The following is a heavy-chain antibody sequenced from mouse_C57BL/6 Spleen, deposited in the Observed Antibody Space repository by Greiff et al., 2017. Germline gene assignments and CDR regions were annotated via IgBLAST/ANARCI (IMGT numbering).Heavy chain of an antibody. CDR1: GYTFTSYW. D-gene: IGHD3-1*01. V-gene: IGHV1-52*01. CDR2: IDPSDSET. CDR3: ARGATDAMDY. Sequence: QVQLQQPGAELVRPGSSVKLSCKASGYTFTSYWMHWVKQRPIQGLEWIGNIDPSDSETHYNQKFKDKATLTVDKSSSTAYMQLSSLTSEDSAVYYCARGATDAMDYWGQGTSLTVFS. J-gene: IGHJ4*01.